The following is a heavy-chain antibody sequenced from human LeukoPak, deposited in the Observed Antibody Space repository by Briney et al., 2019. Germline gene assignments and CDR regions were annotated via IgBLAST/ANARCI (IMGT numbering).Heavy chain of an antibody. CDR2: ISGDGDYI. J-gene: IGHJ4*02. Sequence: PGGSLRLSXAASGFTFSSYAMAWVRQAPGKGREWVSSISGDGDYIYYADSVKGRFTFSRDSSRNTLYLEMSSLRAEDTAVYYCVRQGGQMGYSVVVPDATSFDYWGQGTLVTVSS. CDR1: GFTFSSYA. V-gene: IGHV3-23*01. D-gene: IGHD2-2*01. CDR3: VRQGGQMGYSVVVPDATSFDY.